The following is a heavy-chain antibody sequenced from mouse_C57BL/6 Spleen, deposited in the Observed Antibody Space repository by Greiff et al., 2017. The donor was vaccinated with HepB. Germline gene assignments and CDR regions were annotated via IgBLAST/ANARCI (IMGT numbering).Heavy chain of an antibody. V-gene: IGHV1-82*01. Sequence: VQLQQSGPELVKPGASVKISCKASGYAFSSSWMNWVKQRPGKGLEWIGRIYPGDGDTNYNGKFKGKATLTADKSSSTAYMQLSSLTSEDSAVYFCARGLLRHYYAMDYWGQGTSVTVSS. D-gene: IGHD1-2*01. CDR3: ARGLLRHYYAMDY. CDR2: IYPGDGDT. J-gene: IGHJ4*01. CDR1: GYAFSSSW.